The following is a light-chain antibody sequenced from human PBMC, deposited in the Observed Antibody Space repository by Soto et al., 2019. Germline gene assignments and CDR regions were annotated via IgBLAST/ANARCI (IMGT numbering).Light chain of an antibody. CDR3: QQYGSSPRT. CDR2: DAS. Sequence: EIVLTQSPATLSLSPGERATLSCGASQSVSGRYLAWYQQKPGLAPRLLIYDASNKATSIPDRFRGSGYGTDFTLTICRLEPEDFAVYFCQQYGSSPRTFGQGTKVEI. CDR1: QSVSGRY. V-gene: IGKV3D-20*01. J-gene: IGKJ1*01.